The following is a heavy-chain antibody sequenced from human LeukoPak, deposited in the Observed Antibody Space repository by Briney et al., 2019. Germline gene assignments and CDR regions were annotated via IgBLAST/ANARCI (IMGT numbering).Heavy chain of an antibody. CDR1: GYTFTSYA. J-gene: IGHJ3*02. CDR3: ARDYSRSVYFDWFRQRDAFDI. CDR2: INTNTGNP. Sequence: GASVKVSCKASGYTFTSYAMNWVRQAPGQGLEWMGWINTNTGNPTYAQGFTGRFVFSLDTSVSTAYLQISSLKAEDTAVYYCARDYSRSVYFDWFRQRDAFDIWGQGTMVTVSS. V-gene: IGHV7-4-1*02. D-gene: IGHD3-9*01.